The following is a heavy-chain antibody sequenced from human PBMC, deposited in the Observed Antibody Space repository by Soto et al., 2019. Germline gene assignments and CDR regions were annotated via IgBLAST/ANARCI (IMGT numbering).Heavy chain of an antibody. CDR1: GYTFTGYY. J-gene: IGHJ6*02. V-gene: IGHV1-2*04. CDR2: INPNSGGT. D-gene: IGHD3-16*02. CDR3: AREAYYDYVWGSYRFHGMDV. Sequence: QVQLVQSGAEVKKPGASVKVSCKASGYTFTGYYMHWVRQAPGQGLEWMGWINPNSGGTNYAQKFQGWFTMTRDTSISTAYMELSRLRSDDTAVYYCAREAYYDYVWGSYRFHGMDVWGQGTTVTVSS.